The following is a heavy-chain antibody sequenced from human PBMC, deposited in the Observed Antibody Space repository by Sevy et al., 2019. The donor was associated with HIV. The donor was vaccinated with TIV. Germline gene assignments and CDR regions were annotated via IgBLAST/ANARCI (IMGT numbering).Heavy chain of an antibody. Sequence: GGSLRPSCAAPGFTFSTSAMSWVPQAPGKGLEWVAVISADGNNKDYADPVKGRFTVSRDNSKNTLYLKMNSLRADDTAVYYCAGHYYDSTGYYFPLDYWGQGTLVTVSS. CDR2: ISADGNNK. CDR3: AGHYYDSTGYYFPLDY. V-gene: IGHV3-30*04. D-gene: IGHD3-22*01. J-gene: IGHJ4*02. CDR1: GFTFSTSA.